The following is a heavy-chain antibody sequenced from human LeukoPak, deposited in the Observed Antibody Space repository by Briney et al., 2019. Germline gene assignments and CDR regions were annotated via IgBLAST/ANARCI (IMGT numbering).Heavy chain of an antibody. D-gene: IGHD6-19*01. CDR1: GFTFSSYS. V-gene: IGHV3-23*01. Sequence: GGSLRLSCAASGFTFSSYSMSWVRQAPGKGLEWVSGISGTGGSTNYADSVKGRFTISRDNSMNTLYLQMNSLRAEDTAVYYCAKDSPSIAVAGNFDYWGQGTLVTVSS. J-gene: IGHJ4*02. CDR3: AKDSPSIAVAGNFDY. CDR2: ISGTGGST.